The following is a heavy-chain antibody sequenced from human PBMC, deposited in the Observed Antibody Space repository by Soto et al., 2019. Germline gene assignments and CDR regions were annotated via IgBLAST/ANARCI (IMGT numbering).Heavy chain of an antibody. D-gene: IGHD3-10*01. CDR3: ARQLLGSGTYYFDY. CDR2: IYPDDSDI. V-gene: IGHV5-51*01. J-gene: IGHJ4*02. Sequence: GESLKISCEGSGFSFTSYWIGWVRQMPGKGLEWMGVIYPDDSDIIYSPSFQGQVTFSADKSINTAYLQWGSLKASDTAMYYCARQLLGSGTYYFDYWGQGTLVTVSS. CDR1: GFSFTSYW.